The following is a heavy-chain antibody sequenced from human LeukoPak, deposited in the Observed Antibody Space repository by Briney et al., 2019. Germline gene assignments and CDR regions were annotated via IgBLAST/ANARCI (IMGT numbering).Heavy chain of an antibody. D-gene: IGHD2-2*01. V-gene: IGHV3-11*05. Sequence: GGSLRLSCAVSGFTFRDYYMSWIRQAPGKGLEWVSYISISSSYTNYADSVKGRFTISRDNAKNSLYLQMNSLRVEDTAVYYCARAAGGGYCSSTSCYVLDYWGQGTLVTVSS. CDR3: ARAAGGGYCSSTSCYVLDY. CDR1: GFTFRDYY. CDR2: ISISSSYT. J-gene: IGHJ4*02.